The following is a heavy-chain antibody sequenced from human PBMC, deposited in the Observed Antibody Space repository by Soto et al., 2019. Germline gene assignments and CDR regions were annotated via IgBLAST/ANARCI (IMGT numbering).Heavy chain of an antibody. J-gene: IGHJ4*02. CDR2: ISSSSSYI. D-gene: IGHD3-16*02. V-gene: IGHV3-21*01. CDR3: ARGFYDYVGGSYRYDYFDY. Sequence: PGGSLRLSCAASGFTFSSYSMNWVRQAPGKGLEWVSSISSSSSYIYYADSVKGRFTISRDNAKNSLYLQMNSLRAEDTAVYYCARGFYDYVGGSYRYDYFDYPGQSPRVTVPS. CDR1: GFTFSSYS.